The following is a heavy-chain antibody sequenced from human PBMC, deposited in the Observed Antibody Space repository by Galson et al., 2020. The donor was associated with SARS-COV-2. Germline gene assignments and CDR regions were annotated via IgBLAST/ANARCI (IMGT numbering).Heavy chain of an antibody. J-gene: IGHJ4*01. CDR2: FHYDGTT. CDR3: ARYTTSSVAFDF. Sequence: IGFFHYDGTTNYNPSLKSRVTISVDTSKNQFSLTLSSVTVADTAVYYCARYTTSSVAFDFWG. D-gene: IGHD2-2*02. V-gene: IGHV4-59*08.